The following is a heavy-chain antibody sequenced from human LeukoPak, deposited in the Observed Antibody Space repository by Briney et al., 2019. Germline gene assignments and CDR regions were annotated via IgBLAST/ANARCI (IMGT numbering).Heavy chain of an antibody. D-gene: IGHD2-2*01. CDR3: ARDRSWYQLQDI. V-gene: IGHV4-4*07. Sequence: SETLSLTRTVSGGSISSYYWSWIRQPAGKGLEWIGRIYTSGSTDYNPSLKSRVTMSVDTSKNQFSLKLSSVTAADTAVYYCARDRSWYQLQDIWGQGTLVTVSS. CDR1: GGSISSYY. CDR2: IYTSGST. J-gene: IGHJ4*02.